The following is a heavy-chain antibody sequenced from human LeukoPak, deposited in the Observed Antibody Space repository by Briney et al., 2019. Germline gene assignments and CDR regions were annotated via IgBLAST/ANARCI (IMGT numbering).Heavy chain of an antibody. CDR3: ARLGGMVPAAYEDY. Sequence: PGGSLRLSCAASGFTLSSFGMNWVRQAPGKGLEWVSYIGTTTSTIYYADSVKGRFTISRDNSKNTLYLQMNSLRAEDTAVYYCARLGGMVPAAYEDYWGQGTLVTVSS. CDR2: IGTTTSTI. J-gene: IGHJ4*02. CDR1: GFTLSSFG. D-gene: IGHD2-2*01. V-gene: IGHV3-48*01.